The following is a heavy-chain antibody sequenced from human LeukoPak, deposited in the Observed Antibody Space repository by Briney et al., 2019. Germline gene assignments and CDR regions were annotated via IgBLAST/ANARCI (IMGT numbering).Heavy chain of an antibody. D-gene: IGHD3-10*01. CDR2: TYYRSKWYN. J-gene: IGHJ4*02. CDR1: GDSVSSNSAA. V-gene: IGHV6-1*01. CDR3: ARDLDYYSSGSYYPYFGSFDY. Sequence: SQTLSLTCAISGDSVSSNSAAWNWIRQSPSRGLEWLGRTYYRSKWYNDYAVSVKSRITINPDTSKNPFSLQLHSVTPVDTAVYYCARDLDYYSSGSYYPYFGSFDYWGQGTLVTVSS.